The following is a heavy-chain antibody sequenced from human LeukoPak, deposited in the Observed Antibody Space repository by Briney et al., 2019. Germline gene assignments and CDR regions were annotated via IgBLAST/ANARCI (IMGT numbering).Heavy chain of an antibody. D-gene: IGHD3-16*01. CDR2: ISTESGQT. J-gene: IGHJ4*02. V-gene: IGHV1-18*01. Sequence: GASAKVSCKASGYTFTTYGIAWYRQAPGQGLEWMGWISTESGQTNYGQKLQGGVTMTRETSTSTVYMEIRSVRSDDTAVYYCARVETLAYNKKYYFDYWGQGTLITVAS. CDR1: GYTFTTYG. CDR3: ARVETLAYNKKYYFDY.